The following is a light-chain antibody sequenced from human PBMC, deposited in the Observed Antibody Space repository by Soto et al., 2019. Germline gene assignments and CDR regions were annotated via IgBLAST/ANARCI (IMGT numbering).Light chain of an antibody. V-gene: IGKV3-11*01. CDR2: DAS. CDR3: QQRNNWPWT. Sequence: EIQLTQSPATLSVSVGERVTLSCRASQSVSSYLAWYQQKPGQAPRLLIYDASNRHSGIPARFSGSGSGTDFTLTISSLQPEDFATYYCQQRNNWPWTFGQGTKVEIK. J-gene: IGKJ1*01. CDR1: QSVSSY.